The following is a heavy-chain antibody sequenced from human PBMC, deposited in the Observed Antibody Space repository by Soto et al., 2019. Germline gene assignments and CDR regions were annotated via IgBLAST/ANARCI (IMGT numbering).Heavy chain of an antibody. CDR3: AKQIYGGNS. J-gene: IGHJ4*02. CDR2: IRSKANNYAT. CDR1: GFTFSGPA. V-gene: IGHV3-73*01. D-gene: IGHD4-17*01. Sequence: GGSLRLSCATSGFTFSGPAMHWVRQASGKGLEWIGRIRSKANNYATAYAASVKGRFTISRDDSENTAYLQMNSLKTEDTAIYYCAKQIYGGNSWGQGTLVTVSS.